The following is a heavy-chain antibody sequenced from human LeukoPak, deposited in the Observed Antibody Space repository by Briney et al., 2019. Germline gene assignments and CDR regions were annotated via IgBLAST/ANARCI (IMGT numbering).Heavy chain of an antibody. CDR1: GFTFSSYA. D-gene: IGHD3-22*01. J-gene: IGHJ4*02. Sequence: GRSLRLSCAASGFTFSSYAMHWVRQAPGKGLGWVAVISYDGSNKYYADSVKGRFTISRDNSKNTLYLQMNSLRAEDTAVYYCARDADHPDHYYDSSGLDYWGQGTLVTVSS. CDR2: ISYDGSNK. V-gene: IGHV3-30-3*01. CDR3: ARDADHPDHYYDSSGLDY.